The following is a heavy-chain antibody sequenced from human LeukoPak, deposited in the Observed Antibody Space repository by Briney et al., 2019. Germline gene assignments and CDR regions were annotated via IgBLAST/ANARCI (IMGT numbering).Heavy chain of an antibody. CDR3: ARLRIQDHCDAFDI. J-gene: IGHJ3*02. Sequence: GGSLRLSCAASGFTFSSYAMSWVRQASGKGLEWVSVIYSGGSTYYADSVKGRFTISRDNSKNTVYLQMNSLRVEDTAVYYCARLRIQDHCDAFDIWGQGTMVTVSS. CDR1: GFTFSSYA. CDR2: IYSGGST. D-gene: IGHD5-18*01. V-gene: IGHV3-53*01.